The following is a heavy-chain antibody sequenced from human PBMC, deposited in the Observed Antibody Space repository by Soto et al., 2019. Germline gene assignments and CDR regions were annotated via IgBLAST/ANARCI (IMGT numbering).Heavy chain of an antibody. CDR1: GFTFSSYA. V-gene: IGHV3-23*01. D-gene: IGHD6-13*01. J-gene: IGHJ4*02. CDR3: AKVFLGSSWYYFDY. Sequence: LRLSCAASGFTFSSYAMSWVRQAPGKGLEWVSAISGSGGSTYYADSVKGRFTISRDNSKNTLYLQMNSLRAEDTAVYYCAKVFLGSSWYYFDYWGQGTLVPVYS. CDR2: ISGSGGST.